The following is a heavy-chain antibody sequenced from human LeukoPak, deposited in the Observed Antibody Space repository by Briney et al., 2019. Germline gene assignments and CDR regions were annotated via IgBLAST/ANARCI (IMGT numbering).Heavy chain of an antibody. CDR3: ARDRGIAAFDP. D-gene: IGHD6-13*01. Sequence: ASVTVSCKASGGTFSSCAISWVRQAPGQGLEWMGGIIPIFGTANYAQKFQGRVTITADESTSTAYMELSSLRSEDTAVYYCARDRGIAAFDPWGQGTLVTVSS. CDR1: GGTFSSCA. CDR2: IIPIFGTA. J-gene: IGHJ5*02. V-gene: IGHV1-69*01.